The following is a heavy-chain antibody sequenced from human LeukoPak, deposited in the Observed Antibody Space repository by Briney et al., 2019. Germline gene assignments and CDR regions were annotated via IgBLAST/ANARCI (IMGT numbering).Heavy chain of an antibody. CDR3: TGSYYQSYYYYGMDV. D-gene: IGHD3-10*01. CDR2: IRNKANSYAT. CDR1: GFTFSGSA. Sequence: GGSLRLSCAASGFTFSGSAMHWVRQASGKGLEWVGRIRNKANSYATAFAASVKGRFTISRDDSKNTAYLQMNSLKTEDTAVYYCTGSYYQSYYYYGMDVWGQGTTVTVSS. V-gene: IGHV3-73*01. J-gene: IGHJ6*02.